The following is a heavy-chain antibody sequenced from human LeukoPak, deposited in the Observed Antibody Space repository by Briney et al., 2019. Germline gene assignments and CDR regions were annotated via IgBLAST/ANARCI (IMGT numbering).Heavy chain of an antibody. Sequence: PSETLSLTCTVSGGSISSYYWSWIRQPPGKGLEWIGYIYYSGSTNYNPSLKSRVTISVDTSKNQSSLKLSSVTAADTAVYYCARQGAREQQLELDWYFDLWGRGTLVTVSS. CDR1: GGSISSYY. CDR3: ARQGAREQQLELDWYFDL. J-gene: IGHJ2*01. D-gene: IGHD6-13*01. V-gene: IGHV4-59*08. CDR2: IYYSGST.